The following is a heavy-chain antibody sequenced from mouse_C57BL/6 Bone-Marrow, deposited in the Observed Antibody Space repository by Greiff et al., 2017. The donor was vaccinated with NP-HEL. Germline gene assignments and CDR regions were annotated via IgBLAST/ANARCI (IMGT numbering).Heavy chain of an antibody. CDR1: GFTFSDYY. V-gene: IGHV5-16*01. CDR3: AREVGSSPYDFGY. CDR2: INYDGSST. D-gene: IGHD1-1*01. Sequence: EVKLVESEGGLVQPGSSMKLSCTASGFTFSDYYMAWVRQVPEKGLEWVANINYDGSSTYYLDSLKSRFIISRDNAKNILYLQMSSLKSEDTATYDCAREVGSSPYDFGYWGQGTTLTVSS. J-gene: IGHJ2*01.